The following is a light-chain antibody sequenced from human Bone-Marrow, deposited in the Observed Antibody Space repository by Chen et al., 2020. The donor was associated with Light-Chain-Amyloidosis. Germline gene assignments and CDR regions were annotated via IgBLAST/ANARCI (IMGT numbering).Light chain of an antibody. CDR1: SSNIGADYD. V-gene: IGLV1-40*01. J-gene: IGLJ2*01. CDR2: SNN. CDR3: QSDDSSLSGFVV. Sequence: QSVLTQPPSVSGAPGQRVTISCSGSSSNIGADYDVHWFQQFPGTAPKLLIYSNNNRPSGVPDRFSGSKAGTSASLAITGLQAEDEADYFCQSDDSSLSGFVVFGGGTKLTVL.